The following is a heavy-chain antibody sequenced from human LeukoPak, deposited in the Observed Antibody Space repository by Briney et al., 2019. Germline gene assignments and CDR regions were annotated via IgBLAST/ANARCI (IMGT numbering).Heavy chain of an antibody. CDR2: ISGSGGST. CDR3: AKNPTVTSYFDY. CDR1: GLTFSSYA. D-gene: IGHD4-17*01. Sequence: GGSLRLSCAASGLTFSSYAMSWVRQAPGKGLEWVSAISGSGGSTYYADSVKGRFTISRDNSKNTLYLQMNSLRAEDTAVYYCAKNPTVTSYFDYWGQGTLVTVSS. J-gene: IGHJ4*02. V-gene: IGHV3-23*01.